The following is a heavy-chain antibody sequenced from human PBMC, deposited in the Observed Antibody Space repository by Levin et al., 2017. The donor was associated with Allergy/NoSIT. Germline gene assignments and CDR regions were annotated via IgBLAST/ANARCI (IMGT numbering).Heavy chain of an antibody. CDR2: IINSGVGT. J-gene: IGHJ4*01. Sequence: ETLSLTCAASGFTFNNYAMSWVRQAPGKGLEWVSAIINSGVGTYYADSVKGRFTISRDNSKNTMYLQMNSLRAEYTAVYFCAKDAIRGSDQPYYFDYWGHGTLVTASS. V-gene: IGHV3-23*01. CDR3: AKDAIRGSDQPYYFDY. D-gene: IGHD6-19*01. CDR1: GFTFNNYA.